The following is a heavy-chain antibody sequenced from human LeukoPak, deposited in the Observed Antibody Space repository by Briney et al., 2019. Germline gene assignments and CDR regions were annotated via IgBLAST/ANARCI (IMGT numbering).Heavy chain of an antibody. Sequence: GGSLRLSCAASGFTFSSYAMHWVRQAPGKGLEWVAVISYDGSNKYYADSVKGRFTISRDNSKNTLYLQMNSLRAEDTAVYYCARSGSSWYEDYWGQGTLVTVSS. V-gene: IGHV3-30-3*01. J-gene: IGHJ4*02. D-gene: IGHD6-13*01. CDR2: ISYDGSNK. CDR3: ARSGSSWYEDY. CDR1: GFTFSSYA.